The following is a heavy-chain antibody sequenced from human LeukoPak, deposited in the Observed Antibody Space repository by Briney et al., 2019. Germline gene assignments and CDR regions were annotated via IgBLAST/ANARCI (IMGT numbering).Heavy chain of an antibody. D-gene: IGHD5-18*01. CDR3: ARGDTWIQSYRYYGMDV. CDR1: GYTFTSYD. CDR2: MNPNSGNT. J-gene: IGHJ6*02. V-gene: IGHV1-8*01. Sequence: ASVKVSCKASGYTFTSYDINWVRQATGQGLEWMGWMNPNSGNTGYAQKFQGRVTMTRNTSISTAYMEMSSLRSEDTAVYYCARGDTWIQSYRYYGMDVWGQGTTVTVS.